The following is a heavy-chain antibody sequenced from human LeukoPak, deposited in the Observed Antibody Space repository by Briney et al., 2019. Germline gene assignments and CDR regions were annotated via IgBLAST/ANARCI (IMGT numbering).Heavy chain of an antibody. J-gene: IGHJ5*02. Sequence: SGPTLVNPTQTLTLTCTFTGFSLSTSGVGVGWIRQPPGKALEWLALIYWDDDKRYSPFLKSRLTITKDTSKNQVVLTMTNMDPVDTATYYCAHSGGYGDYPNWFDPWGQGTLVTVSS. CDR2: IYWDDDK. CDR1: GFSLSTSGVG. V-gene: IGHV2-5*02. CDR3: AHSGGYGDYPNWFDP. D-gene: IGHD4-17*01.